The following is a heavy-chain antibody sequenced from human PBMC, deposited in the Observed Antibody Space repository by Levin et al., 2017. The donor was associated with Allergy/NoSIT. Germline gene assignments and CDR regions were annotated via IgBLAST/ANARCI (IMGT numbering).Heavy chain of an antibody. Sequence: GSLRLSCAVSGDSINNSSWWSWVRQPPGKGLEWIGEIYHSGSTNYNPSLKSRVTISVDTSKNQFSLNLNSVTAADTAVYYCARGAPGLGALPWGQGTLVTVSS. CDR1: GDSINNSSW. V-gene: IGHV4-4*02. J-gene: IGHJ5*02. D-gene: IGHD1-26*01. CDR2: IYHSGST. CDR3: ARGAPGLGALP.